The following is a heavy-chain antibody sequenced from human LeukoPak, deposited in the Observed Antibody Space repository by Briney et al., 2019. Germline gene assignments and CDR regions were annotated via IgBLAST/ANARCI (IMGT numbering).Heavy chain of an antibody. V-gene: IGHV4-34*01. D-gene: IGHD6-19*01. CDR2: INHSGST. CDR3: ATLRVAGY. J-gene: IGHJ4*02. Sequence: SETLSLTRAVYGGSFSGYYRSWIRQPPGKGLEWIGEINHSGSTNYNPSLKSRVTISVDTSKNQFSLKLSSVTAADTAVYYCATLRVAGYWGQGTLVTVSS. CDR1: GGSFSGYY.